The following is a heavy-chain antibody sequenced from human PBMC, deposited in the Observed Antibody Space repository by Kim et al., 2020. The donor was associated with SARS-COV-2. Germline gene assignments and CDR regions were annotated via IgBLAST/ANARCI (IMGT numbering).Heavy chain of an antibody. CDR1: GYTFTIYY. D-gene: IGHD1-26*01. CDR2: INPSGGST. CDR3: ARDLSRFVDLWGIVGASPLSNGMDV. Sequence: ASVKVSCKASGYTFTIYYMHWVRQAPGQGLEWMGIINPSGGSTSYAQKFQGRVTMTRDTSTSTVYMELSSLRSEDTAVYYCARDLSRFVDLWGIVGASPLSNGMDVWGQGTTVTVSS. V-gene: IGHV1-46*01. J-gene: IGHJ6*02.